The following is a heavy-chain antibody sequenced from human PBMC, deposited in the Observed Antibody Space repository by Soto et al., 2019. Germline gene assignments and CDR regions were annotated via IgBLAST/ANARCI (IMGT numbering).Heavy chain of an antibody. J-gene: IGHJ4*02. Sequence: SVKVSCKASGGTFSSYAISWVRQAPGQGLEWMGGIIPIFGTANYAQKFQGRVTITADESTSTAYMELSSLRSEDTAVYYCARANYYDSSGDPGYYFDYWGQGTLVTVSS. CDR1: GGTFSSYA. D-gene: IGHD3-22*01. V-gene: IGHV1-69*13. CDR2: IIPIFGTA. CDR3: ARANYYDSSGDPGYYFDY.